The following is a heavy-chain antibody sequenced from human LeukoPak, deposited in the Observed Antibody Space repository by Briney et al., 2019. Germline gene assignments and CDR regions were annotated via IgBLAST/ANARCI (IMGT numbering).Heavy chain of an antibody. CDR3: ARGSRLYDSSASDAFDI. Sequence: ASVKVSCKASGYTFTSYDINWVRQATGQGLEWMGWINPNSGNTGYAQKFQGRVTMTRNTSISTAYMELSSLRSEGTAVYYCARGSRLYDSSASDAFDIWGQGTMVTVSS. CDR2: INPNSGNT. V-gene: IGHV1-8*01. J-gene: IGHJ3*02. CDR1: GYTFTSYD. D-gene: IGHD3-22*01.